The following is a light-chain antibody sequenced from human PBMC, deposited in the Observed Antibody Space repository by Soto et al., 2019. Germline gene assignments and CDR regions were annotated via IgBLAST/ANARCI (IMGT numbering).Light chain of an antibody. V-gene: IGLV4-60*02. Sequence: QPVLTQSSSASASLGSSVKLTCTLSSGHSSYIIAWYQQQPGKAPRYLMKLEGSGSYNKGSGVPDRFSGSSSGADRYLTISNLQFEDEADYYCETWDSNTVVFGGGTKLTVL. J-gene: IGLJ2*01. CDR1: SGHSSYI. CDR2: LEGSGSY. CDR3: ETWDSNTVV.